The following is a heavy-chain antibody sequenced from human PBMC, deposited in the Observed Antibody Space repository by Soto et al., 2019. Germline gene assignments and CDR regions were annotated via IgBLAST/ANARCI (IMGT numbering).Heavy chain of an antibody. D-gene: IGHD6-13*01. Sequence: PSDTLSLTCTVSGGSISSYYWSWIRQPAGKGMEWIGRIHTTDGTNYNPSLKSRVTMSIDTSNNQFSLKLSSLTAADTAVYYCARALSSAAGLYFDFWGQGTLVTVSS. J-gene: IGHJ4*02. CDR1: GGSISSYY. CDR3: ARALSSAAGLYFDF. CDR2: IHTTDGT. V-gene: IGHV4-4*07.